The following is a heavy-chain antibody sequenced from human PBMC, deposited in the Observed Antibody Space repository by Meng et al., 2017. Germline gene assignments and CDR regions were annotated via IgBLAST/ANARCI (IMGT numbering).Heavy chain of an antibody. D-gene: IGHD3-22*01. CDR2: MNPNSGNT. Sequence: ASVKVSCKASGYTFTSYDINWVRQATGQGLEWMGWMNPNSGNTGYAQKFQGRVTITRNTSISTAYMELSSLRSEDTAVYYCARDLPYDSSSYLGINWFDPWGQGTLVTVSS. V-gene: IGHV1-8*03. CDR3: ARDLPYDSSSYLGINWFDP. CDR1: GYTFTSYD. J-gene: IGHJ5*02.